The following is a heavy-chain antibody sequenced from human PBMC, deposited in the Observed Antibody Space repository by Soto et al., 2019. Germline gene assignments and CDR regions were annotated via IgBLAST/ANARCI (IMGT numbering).Heavy chain of an antibody. CDR1: GFTFSSYE. Sequence: PGGSLRLSCAASGFTFSSYEMNWVRQAPGKGLEWVSYISSSGSTIYYADSVKGRFTISRDNAKNSLYLQMNSLRAEDTAVYYCARVGYSSSCHPCRDYWGQGTLVTVSS. J-gene: IGHJ4*02. V-gene: IGHV3-48*03. CDR3: ARVGYSSSCHPCRDY. CDR2: ISSSGSTI. D-gene: IGHD6-13*01.